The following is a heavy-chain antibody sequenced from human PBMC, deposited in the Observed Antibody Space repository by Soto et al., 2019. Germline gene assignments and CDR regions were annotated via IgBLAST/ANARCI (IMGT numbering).Heavy chain of an antibody. CDR2: IIPIFGTA. Sequence: QVQLVQSGAEVKKPGSSVKVSCKASGGTFSSYAISWVRQAPGQGLEWMGGIIPIFGTANYAQKFQGGVTITADESTSTAYMELSSLRSEDTAVYYCARDRHSSSGYYYYGMDVWGQGTTVTVSS. CDR1: GGTFSSYA. J-gene: IGHJ6*02. D-gene: IGHD3-22*01. V-gene: IGHV1-69*01. CDR3: ARDRHSSSGYYYYGMDV.